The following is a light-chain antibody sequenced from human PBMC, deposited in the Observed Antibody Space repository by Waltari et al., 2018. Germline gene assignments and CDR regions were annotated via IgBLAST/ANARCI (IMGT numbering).Light chain of an antibody. V-gene: IGKV4-1*01. CDR3: QQYYTTPRT. Sequence: DIVMTQSPDTLAVSLGERATMNCKSSQSILYSSSNKNNLTWFQHKPGQPPKMLIYWASTRKPGVPDRFIGSGSGTDFTLTISSLQTEDVAVYYCQQYYTTPRTFDQGTKVEIK. J-gene: IGKJ1*01. CDR2: WAS. CDR1: QSILYSSSNKNN.